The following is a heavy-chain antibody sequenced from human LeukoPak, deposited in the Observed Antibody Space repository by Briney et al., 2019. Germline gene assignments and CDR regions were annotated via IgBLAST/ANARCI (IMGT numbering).Heavy chain of an antibody. V-gene: IGHV3-7*04. J-gene: IGHJ4*02. CDR1: AFTFTSYW. CDR3: ARDRPGGYFDY. CDR2: IKQDGSEK. Sequence: GGSLRLSCAASAFTFTSYWLSWVRQAPGKGLEWLANIKQDGSEKYYADSVKGRFTISRDNAKKSVYLQMNSLRAEDTAVYFCARDRPGGYFDYWGQRTLVTVSS. D-gene: IGHD3-16*01.